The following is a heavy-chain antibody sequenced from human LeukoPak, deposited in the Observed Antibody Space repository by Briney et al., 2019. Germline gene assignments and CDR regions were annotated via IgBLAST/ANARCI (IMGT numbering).Heavy chain of an antibody. J-gene: IGHJ4*02. CDR2: IYYSGRT. CDR1: GGSISSYY. Sequence: PSETLSLTCTVSGGSISSYYWSWIRQPPGKGLEWIGYIYYSGRTNHNPSLKSRVTMSVDTSKNQFSLKLSSVTAADTAVYYCARHGDSRGYYYYFDYWGQGTLVTVSS. CDR3: ARHGDSRGYYYYFDY. V-gene: IGHV4-59*08. D-gene: IGHD3-22*01.